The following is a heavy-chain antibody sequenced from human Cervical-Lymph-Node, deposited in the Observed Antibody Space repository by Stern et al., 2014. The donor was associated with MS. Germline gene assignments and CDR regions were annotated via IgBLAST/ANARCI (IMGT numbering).Heavy chain of an antibody. J-gene: IGHJ6*02. V-gene: IGHV1-18*01. Sequence: MQLVESGAEVKKPGASVKGSCKASGYNFTSYGISWGRQAPGQGVEWMGWISAYNGNTNYAQKLQGRVTMTTDTSTSTAYMELRSLRSDDTAVYYCARDAGSFHYGMDVWGQGTTVTVSS. CDR1: GYNFTSYG. CDR3: ARDAGSFHYGMDV. CDR2: ISAYNGNT. D-gene: IGHD3-10*01.